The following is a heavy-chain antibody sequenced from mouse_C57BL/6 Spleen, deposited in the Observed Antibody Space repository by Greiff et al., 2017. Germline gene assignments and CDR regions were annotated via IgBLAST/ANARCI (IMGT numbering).Heavy chain of an antibody. V-gene: IGHV3-6*01. Sequence: EVKVEESGPGLVKPSQSLSLTCSVTGYSITSGYYWNWIRQFPGNKLEWMGYISYDGSNNYNPSLKNRISITRDTSKNQFFLKLNSVTTEDTATYYCARGGDYDWFDYWGQGTTLTVSS. J-gene: IGHJ2*01. CDR3: ARGGDYDWFDY. CDR2: ISYDGSN. CDR1: GYSITSGYY. D-gene: IGHD2-4*01.